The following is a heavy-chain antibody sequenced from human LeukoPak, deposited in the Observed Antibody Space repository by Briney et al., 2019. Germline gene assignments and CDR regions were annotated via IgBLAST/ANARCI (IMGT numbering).Heavy chain of an antibody. Sequence: PGESLKISCKGSGYSFTSYWIGWVRQMPGKGLEWIGIIYPTDSDTRYSPSFQGQVTISADKSISTAYLQWSSLKASDAAMYYWARGGGYSNGYDYFDYWGQGTLVTVSS. J-gene: IGHJ4*02. CDR1: GYSFTSYW. CDR3: ARGGGYSNGYDYFDY. V-gene: IGHV5-51*01. CDR2: IYPTDSDT. D-gene: IGHD5-18*01.